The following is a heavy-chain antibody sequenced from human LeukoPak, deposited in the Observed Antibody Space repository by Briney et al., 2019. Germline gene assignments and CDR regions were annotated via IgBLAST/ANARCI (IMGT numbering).Heavy chain of an antibody. V-gene: IGHV3-53*01. J-gene: IGHJ4*02. CDR3: ARERWVGCGGDCYEGHFDY. D-gene: IGHD2-21*02. CDR1: GFTVSSNY. CDR2: IYSGGST. Sequence: HPGRSLRLSCAASGFTVSSNYMSWVRQAPGKGLEWVSVIYSGGSTYYADSVKGRFTISRDNSKNTLYLQMNSLRAEDTAVYYCARERWVGCGGDCYEGHFDYWGQGTLVTVSS.